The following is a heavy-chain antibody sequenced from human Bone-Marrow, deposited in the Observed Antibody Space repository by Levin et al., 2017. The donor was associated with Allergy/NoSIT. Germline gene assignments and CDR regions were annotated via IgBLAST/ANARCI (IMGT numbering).Heavy chain of an antibody. V-gene: IGHV4-34*01. Sequence: SETLSLTCAVSGAPFGAYHWSWIRQPPGKALEWIGEINHSGSTNYNPSFKSRITISQDTAKKQLSLRRSSVTAADTAVYYCAGGVFEFDSGSYYTSGFQHWGQGTLVTVSS. J-gene: IGHJ1*01. CDR1: GAPFGAYH. D-gene: IGHD3-10*01. CDR2: INHSGST. CDR3: AGGVFEFDSGSYYTSGFQH.